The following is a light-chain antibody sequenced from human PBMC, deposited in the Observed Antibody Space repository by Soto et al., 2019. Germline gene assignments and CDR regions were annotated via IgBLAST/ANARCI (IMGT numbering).Light chain of an antibody. CDR1: QGISSA. J-gene: IGKJ3*01. CDR2: DAS. Sequence: ALQLTQSPSSLSASVGDRVTITCRVSQGISSALAWYQQKPGKAPKLLIYDASSLESGVPSRFSGSGSGTDFTLTISSLQPEDFATYYCQQFNSYPLTFGPGTKVDIK. V-gene: IGKV1-13*02. CDR3: QQFNSYPLT.